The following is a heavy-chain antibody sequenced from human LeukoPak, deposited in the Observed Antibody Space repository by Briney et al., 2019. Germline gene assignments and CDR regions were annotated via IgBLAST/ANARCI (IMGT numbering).Heavy chain of an antibody. CDR1: GFTFSDYY. Sequence: GSLRLSCAASGFTFSDYYMSWIRQPPGKGLEWIGEINHSGSTNYNPSLKSRVTISVDTSKNQFSLKLSSVTAADTAVYYCARIFAYYYYYMDVWGKGTTVTISS. D-gene: IGHD3-9*01. V-gene: IGHV4-34*01. CDR3: ARIFAYYYYYMDV. CDR2: INHSGST. J-gene: IGHJ6*03.